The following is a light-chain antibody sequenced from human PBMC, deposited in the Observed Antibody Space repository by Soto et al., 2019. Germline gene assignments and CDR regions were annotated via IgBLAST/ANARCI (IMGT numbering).Light chain of an antibody. J-gene: IGKJ4*01. CDR2: GAS. CDR1: QSVSSN. Sequence: EKALTQSPVTLSLSPGERATLSCRASQSVSSNLAWYQQRPGQAPRLLIYGASTRASGVPDRFSGSGSGTELTLNISSRQSEDSAGYYCQQYDVWPALTLGGVTKVYIK. V-gene: IGKV3-15*01. CDR3: QQYDVWPALT.